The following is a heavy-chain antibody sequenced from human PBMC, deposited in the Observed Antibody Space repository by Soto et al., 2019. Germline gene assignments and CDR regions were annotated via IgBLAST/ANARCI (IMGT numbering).Heavy chain of an antibody. CDR3: AKDWAYPYYYYGMDV. CDR2: ISGSGGST. J-gene: IGHJ6*02. D-gene: IGHD3-16*01. CDR1: GFTFSSYA. Sequence: EVQLLESGGGLVQPGGSLRLSCAASGFTFSSYAMSWVRQAPGKGLEWVSAISGSGGSTYYADSVKGRFTISRDNAKNTLYLQMNSLRDEDTAVYYCAKDWAYPYYYYGMDVWGQGTTVTVSS. V-gene: IGHV3-23*01.